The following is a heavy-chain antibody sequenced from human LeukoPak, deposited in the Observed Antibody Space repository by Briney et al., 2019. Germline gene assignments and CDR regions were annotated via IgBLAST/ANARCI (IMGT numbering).Heavy chain of an antibody. CDR1: GFTVSSKY. V-gene: IGHV3-66*01. D-gene: IGHD3-22*01. J-gene: IGHJ2*01. CDR3: AKDGYYDSSAYYYVRYFDL. CDR2: IYSGGST. Sequence: GGSLRLSCAASGFTVSSKYMSWVRQAPGKGLEWVSVIYSGGSTYYADSVKGRFTISRDNSKNTLYLQMNSLRAEDTAVYYCAKDGYYDSSAYYYVRYFDLWGRGTLVTVSS.